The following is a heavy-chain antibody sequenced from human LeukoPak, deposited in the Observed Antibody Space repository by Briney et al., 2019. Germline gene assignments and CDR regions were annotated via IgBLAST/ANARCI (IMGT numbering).Heavy chain of an antibody. CDR2: ISGSGGST. D-gene: IGHD4-17*01. CDR1: GFTFSSYA. J-gene: IGHJ6*03. CDR3: AKDVPIMTTVTTNYYYYYMDV. V-gene: IGHV3-23*01. Sequence: GGSLRLSCAASGFTFSSYAMSWVRQAPGKGLEWVSAISGSGGSTYYADSVKGRFTIPRDNSKNTLYLQMNSLRAEDTAVYYCAKDVPIMTTVTTNYYYYYMDVWGKGTTVTVSS.